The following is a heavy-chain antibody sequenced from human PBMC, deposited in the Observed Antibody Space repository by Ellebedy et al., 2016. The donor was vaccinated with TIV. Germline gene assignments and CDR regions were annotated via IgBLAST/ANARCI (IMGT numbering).Heavy chain of an antibody. J-gene: IGHJ5*02. CDR3: AKGAAPLAVAYNWFDP. D-gene: IGHD6-19*01. CDR1: GFTFSSYA. V-gene: IGHV3-23*01. Sequence: GGSLRLXXAASGFTFSSYAMSWVRQAPGKGLEWVSAISGSGGSTYYADSVKGRFTISRENSKNTLYLQMNSLRAEDTAVYYCAKGAAPLAVAYNWFDPWGQGTLVTVSS. CDR2: ISGSGGST.